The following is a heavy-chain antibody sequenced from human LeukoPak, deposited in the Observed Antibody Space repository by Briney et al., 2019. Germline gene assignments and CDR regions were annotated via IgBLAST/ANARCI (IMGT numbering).Heavy chain of an antibody. CDR1: GFTFSSYG. CDR2: IRYDGSRK. CDR3: AKVSERVGPFHFDY. V-gene: IGHV3-30*02. J-gene: IGHJ4*02. Sequence: PGGSLRLSCAASGFTFSSYGMHWVRQAPGKGLEWVAFIRYDGSRKYYADSVKGRFTISRDNSKNTLYLQMNSLRAEDTAVYYCAKVSERVGPFHFDYWGQGTLVTVSS. D-gene: IGHD1-26*01.